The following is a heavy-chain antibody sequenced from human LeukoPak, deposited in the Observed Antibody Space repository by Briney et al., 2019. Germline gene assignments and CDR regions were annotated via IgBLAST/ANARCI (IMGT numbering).Heavy chain of an antibody. J-gene: IGHJ4*02. D-gene: IGHD6-19*01. V-gene: IGHV3-23*01. CDR1: GFTFSSYG. Sequence: GGSLRLSCAASGFTFSSYGMSWVRQAPGKGLEWVSAISGSGGSTYYADSVKGRFTISRDNSKNTLYLQMNSLRAEDTAVYYCAKDRDRVGQWLAKTQTGIDYWGQGTLVTVSS. CDR2: ISGSGGST. CDR3: AKDRDRVGQWLAKTQTGIDY.